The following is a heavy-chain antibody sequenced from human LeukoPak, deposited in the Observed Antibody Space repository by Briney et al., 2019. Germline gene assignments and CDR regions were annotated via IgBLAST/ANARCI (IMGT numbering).Heavy chain of an antibody. CDR1: GYTFTNYV. Sequence: ASVKVSCKASGYTFTNYVINWVRQAPGHGLEWMGWISAYNGNTNHAQKLQGRVTMTTDTFTSTAYMELRSLRSDDTAVYYCAREGEYCSGGTCHSPLNWFDPWGQGTLVTVSS. CDR3: AREGEYCSGGTCHSPLNWFDP. CDR2: ISAYNGNT. D-gene: IGHD2-15*01. J-gene: IGHJ5*02. V-gene: IGHV1-18*01.